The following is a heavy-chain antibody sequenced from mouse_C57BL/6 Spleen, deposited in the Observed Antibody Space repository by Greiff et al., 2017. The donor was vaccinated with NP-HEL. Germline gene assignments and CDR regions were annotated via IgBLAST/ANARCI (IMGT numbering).Heavy chain of an antibody. CDR1: GYTFTSYW. J-gene: IGHJ1*03. CDR3: ARGFNTTVDWYFDV. Sequence: QVQLQQPGAELVMPGASVKLSCKASGYTFTSYWMHWVKQRPGQGLEWIGEIDPSDSYTNYNQKFKGKSTLTVDKSSSTAYMQLSSLTSEDSAVYYCARGFNTTVDWYFDVWGTGTTVTVSS. V-gene: IGHV1-69*01. D-gene: IGHD1-1*01. CDR2: IDPSDSYT.